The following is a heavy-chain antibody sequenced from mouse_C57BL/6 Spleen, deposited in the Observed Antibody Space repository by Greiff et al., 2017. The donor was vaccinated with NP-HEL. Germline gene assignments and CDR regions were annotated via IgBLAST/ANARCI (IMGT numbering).Heavy chain of an antibody. CDR2: IYPGSGHT. J-gene: IGHJ2*01. CDR3: ARGDYGSPLDY. Sequence: VQGVESGAELVRPGASVKLSCKASGYTFTDYYINWVKQRPGQGLEWIARIYPGSGHTYYNEKFKGKATLTAEKSSSTAYMQLSSLTSEDSAVYFCARGDYGSPLDYWGQGTTLTVSS. CDR1: GYTFTDYY. V-gene: IGHV1-76*01. D-gene: IGHD1-1*01.